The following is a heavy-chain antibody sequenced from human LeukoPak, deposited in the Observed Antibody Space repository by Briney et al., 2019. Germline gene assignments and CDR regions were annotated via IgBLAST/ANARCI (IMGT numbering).Heavy chain of an antibody. D-gene: IGHD6-13*01. CDR1: GYTFTSYG. J-gene: IGHJ4*02. Sequence: ASVKVSCKASGYTFTSYGISWVRQAPGQGLEWMGWIGAYNGNTNYAQKLQGRVTMTTDTSTSTAYMELRSLRSDDTAVYYCARSSIAAAGGPGFNYWGQGTLVTVSS. CDR3: ARSSIAAAGGPGFNY. CDR2: IGAYNGNT. V-gene: IGHV1-18*01.